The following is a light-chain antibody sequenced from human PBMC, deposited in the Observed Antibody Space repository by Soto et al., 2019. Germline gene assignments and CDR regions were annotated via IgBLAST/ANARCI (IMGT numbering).Light chain of an antibody. CDR2: GAS. J-gene: IGKJ4*01. CDR3: QEYNNWRPIT. Sequence: IVMTQSPATLSVSPGERATLSCRASQSVSSNLAWYQQKPGQAPRLLIYGASTRATGIPVRFSGSGSGTEFTLTITSLQSEDFAIYYCQEYNNWRPITFGGGTKVDIK. V-gene: IGKV3-15*01. CDR1: QSVSSN.